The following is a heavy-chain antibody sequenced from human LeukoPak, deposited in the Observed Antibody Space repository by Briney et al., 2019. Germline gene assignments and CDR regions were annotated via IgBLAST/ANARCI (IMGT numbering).Heavy chain of an antibody. CDR1: GFVFSDYW. CDR3: ARDSTPRDSGYDRVF. CDR2: INQDGSQT. D-gene: IGHD5-12*01. J-gene: IGHJ4*02. V-gene: IGHV3-7*01. Sequence: GGSLRLSCTASGFVFSDYWMSWVRQAPGKGLEWLANINQDGSQTSYVGSVRGRLTVSRDNAKKSLYLQMNSLRPDDTAVYYCARDSTPRDSGYDRVFWGRGALVTVSS.